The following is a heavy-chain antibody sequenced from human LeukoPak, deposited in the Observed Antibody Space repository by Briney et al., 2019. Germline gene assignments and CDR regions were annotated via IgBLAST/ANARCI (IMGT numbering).Heavy chain of an antibody. CDR1: GFTFSRFN. CDR2: IWYDGTDT. CDR3: ARGFLDFDF. J-gene: IGHJ4*01. D-gene: IGHD3-3*01. Sequence: GGSQRLSCVASGFTFSRFNMHWVRQAPGKGLEWVALIWYDGTDTFYADAVRGRFTTSRDDSKNTVYLQMNSLRAEDMAFYYCARGFLDFDFWGHGTLVTVSS. V-gene: IGHV3-33*01.